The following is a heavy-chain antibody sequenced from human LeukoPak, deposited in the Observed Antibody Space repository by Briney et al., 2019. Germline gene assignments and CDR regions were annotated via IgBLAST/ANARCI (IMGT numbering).Heavy chain of an antibody. Sequence: GRSLRLSCSASGFTFSSCCMHWVRQDPGKGLDYVSGISSNGGSTDYADSMKGRFTISRDNSKSTLYLQMSSLRVEDTAVYCCLSLLDDYWGQGTLVTVSS. CDR1: GFTFSSCC. CDR3: LSLLDDY. V-gene: IGHV3-64D*09. J-gene: IGHJ4*02. CDR2: ISSNGGST.